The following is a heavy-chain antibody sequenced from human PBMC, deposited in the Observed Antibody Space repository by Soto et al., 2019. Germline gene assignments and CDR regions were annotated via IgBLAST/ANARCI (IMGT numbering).Heavy chain of an antibody. D-gene: IGHD6-19*01. CDR2: ISGSGGST. Sequence: EVQLLESGGGLVQPGGSLRLSCAASGFTFSSYAMSWVRQAPGKGLEWVSAISGSGGSTYYADSVKGRFTISRDNSKNTLYLQMNSLRADDTAVYYCAKALKTGYSSGWADFDYWGQGTLVTVSS. J-gene: IGHJ4*02. CDR3: AKALKTGYSSGWADFDY. CDR1: GFTFSSYA. V-gene: IGHV3-23*01.